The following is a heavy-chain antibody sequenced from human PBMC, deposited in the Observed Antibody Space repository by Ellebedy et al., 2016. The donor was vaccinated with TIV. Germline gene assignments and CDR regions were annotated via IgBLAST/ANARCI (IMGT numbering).Heavy chain of an antibody. V-gene: IGHV1-58*02. J-gene: IGHJ4*02. CDR3: AALPTY. CDR2: IAVGGDKT. Sequence: AASVKVSCKASGFTLTNSAIQWVRQARGHRPEWIGWIAVGGDKTHYAQKFQARVTITRDMSTTTAYMELSSLRSDEPAIYYCAALPTYWGQGTLVTVSS. CDR1: GFTLTNSA.